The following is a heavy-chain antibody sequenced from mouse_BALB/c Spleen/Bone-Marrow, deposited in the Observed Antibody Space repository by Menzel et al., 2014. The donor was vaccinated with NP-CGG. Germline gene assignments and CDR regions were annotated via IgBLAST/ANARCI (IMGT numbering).Heavy chain of an antibody. V-gene: IGHV1-18*01. Sequence: EVKLQESGPELVKPGASMKISCKASGYSFTGYTMNWVKQSHGKNLEWIGLINPYNGGTNYNQKFKGKATLTVGKSSSTAYMELLSLTSEDSAVYYCARNYYGFSYGFAYWGQGTLVTVSA. J-gene: IGHJ3*01. D-gene: IGHD1-1*01. CDR3: ARNYYGFSYGFAY. CDR2: INPYNGGT. CDR1: GYSFTGYT.